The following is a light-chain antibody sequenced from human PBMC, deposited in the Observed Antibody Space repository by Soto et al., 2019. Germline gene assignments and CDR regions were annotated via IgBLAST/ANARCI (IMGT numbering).Light chain of an antibody. Sequence: EILMTQSPSSVSASAGDRVTITCRASQGISSWLAWYQQKPGRAPKLLIYAASSLQSGVPSRFSGSGSGTEFTLTISSLQPDDFATYYCQHYNSYSEAFGQATKVDIK. J-gene: IGKJ1*01. CDR2: AAS. CDR3: QHYNSYSEA. V-gene: IGKV1D-16*01. CDR1: QGISSW.